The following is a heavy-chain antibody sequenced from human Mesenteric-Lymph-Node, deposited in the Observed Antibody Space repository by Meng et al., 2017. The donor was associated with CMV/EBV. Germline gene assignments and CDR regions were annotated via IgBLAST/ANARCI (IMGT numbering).Heavy chain of an antibody. CDR2: ISNSGSTI. J-gene: IGHJ4*02. CDR3: ARGTVSYDFWSG. CDR1: GFTFSSYE. V-gene: IGHV3-48*03. D-gene: IGHD3-3*01. Sequence: GESLKISCAASGFTFSSYEMNWVRQAPGKGLEWVSYISNSGSTIYYADSVKGQFTISRDNARNSLYLQMNSLRAEDTAVYYCARGTVSYDFWSGWGQGTLVTVSS.